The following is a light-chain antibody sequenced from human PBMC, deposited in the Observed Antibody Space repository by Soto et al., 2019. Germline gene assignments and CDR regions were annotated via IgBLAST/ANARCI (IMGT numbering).Light chain of an antibody. Sequence: EIVTTQSPVTLSVSPGGRATLSCRASQSISDTLAWYQQKPGQAPRLLIHGASTRAPGFPARFSGSGSGTDFTLTISSLQSEDFAVYYCQQYNNWPWTFCQGAKVDIK. CDR3: QQYNNWPWT. CDR2: GAS. J-gene: IGKJ1*01. V-gene: IGKV3-15*01. CDR1: QSISDT.